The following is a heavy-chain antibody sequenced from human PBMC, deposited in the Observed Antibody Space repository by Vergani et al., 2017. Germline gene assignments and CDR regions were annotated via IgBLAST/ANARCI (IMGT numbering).Heavy chain of an antibody. CDR1: GFTFGDYA. V-gene: IGHV3-49*04. CDR3: ARDGWELLDYFYYMDV. D-gene: IGHD1-26*01. Sequence: EVQLVESGGGLVQPGRSLRLSCTASGFTFGDYAMSWVRQAPGKGLEWVGFIRSKAYGGTTEYAASVKGRFTISRDDSKSIAYLQMNSLKTEDTAVYYCARDGWELLDYFYYMDVWGKGTTVTVS. CDR2: IRSKAYGGTT. J-gene: IGHJ6*03.